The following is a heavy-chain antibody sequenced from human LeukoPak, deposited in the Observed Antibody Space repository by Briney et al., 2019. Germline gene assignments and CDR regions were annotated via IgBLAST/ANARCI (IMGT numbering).Heavy chain of an antibody. CDR1: GRSCSGYY. CDR3: ARGRGTRAQIVVVAAYYGHGWFDP. Sequence: SETLSLTCAVYGRSCSGYYWSWIRQPPGKGLEWIGEINHSGSTNHNPSLKSRVTISVDTSKNQFALKLSSVTAAETAVYYCARGRGTRAQIVVVAAYYGHGWFDPWGQGTLVTVSS. CDR2: INHSGST. V-gene: IGHV4-34*01. D-gene: IGHD2-15*01. J-gene: IGHJ5*02.